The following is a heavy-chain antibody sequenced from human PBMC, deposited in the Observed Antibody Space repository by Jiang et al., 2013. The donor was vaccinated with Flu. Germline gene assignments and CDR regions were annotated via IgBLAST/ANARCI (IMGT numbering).Heavy chain of an antibody. CDR2: IPILGIA. Sequence: IPILGIANYAQKFQGRVTITADKSTSTAYMELSSLRSEDTAVYYCARTLGIAAARGDYWGQGTLVTVSS. D-gene: IGHD6-13*01. V-gene: IGHV1-69*02. J-gene: IGHJ4*02. CDR3: ARTLGIAAARGDY.